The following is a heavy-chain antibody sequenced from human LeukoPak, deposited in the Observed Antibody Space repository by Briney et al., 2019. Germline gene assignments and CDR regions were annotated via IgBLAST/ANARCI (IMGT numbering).Heavy chain of an antibody. V-gene: IGHV1-46*01. CDR3: ATRGYDSSGYYYVGASLPLDY. J-gene: IGHJ4*02. CDR2: INPSGGST. D-gene: IGHD3-22*01. Sequence: ASVKVSCKASGYTFTSYYMHWVRQAPGQGLEWMGIINPSGGSTSYAQKFQGRVTMTEDTSTDTAYMELSSLRSEDTAVYYCATRGYDSSGYYYVGASLPLDYWGQGTLVTVSS. CDR1: GYTFTSYY.